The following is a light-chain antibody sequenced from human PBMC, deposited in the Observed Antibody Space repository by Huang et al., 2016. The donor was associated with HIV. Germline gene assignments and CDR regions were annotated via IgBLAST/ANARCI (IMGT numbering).Light chain of an antibody. CDR3: QQRKSWLT. CDR1: QYIDTS. CDR2: DAS. V-gene: IGKV3-11*01. Sequence: EIVLTQSPATLSWYPGERVTLFCRASQYIDTSLAWYQQKPGQAPSLRIYDASQRVTGVPARFTGSGSGTEFALTINSLEFDDFAIYYCQQRKSWLTFGGGTKVEVK. J-gene: IGKJ4*01.